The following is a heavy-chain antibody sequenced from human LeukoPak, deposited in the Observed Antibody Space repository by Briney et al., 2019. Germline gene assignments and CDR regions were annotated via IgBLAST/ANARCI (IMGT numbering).Heavy chain of an antibody. CDR2: SSHDGTNK. V-gene: IGHV3-30*01. J-gene: IGHJ4*02. Sequence: GGSLRLSCAASGFTFTSAGIHWVRLAAGKGLEWVSFSSHDGTNKYYSDSVDGRFIVSRLNSRNTVYLQMNDLRPEDTATYYCASEDVDTGDFWGQGTLVTVSS. CDR3: ASEDVDTGDF. CDR1: GFTFTSAG. D-gene: IGHD5-18*01.